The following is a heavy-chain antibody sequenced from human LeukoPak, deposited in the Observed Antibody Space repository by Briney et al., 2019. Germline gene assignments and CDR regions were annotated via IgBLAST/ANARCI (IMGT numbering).Heavy chain of an antibody. CDR3: AGGLKGAFDI. CDR2: ISYDGSNK. CDR1: GFTFSSYA. J-gene: IGHJ3*02. V-gene: IGHV3-30-3*01. Sequence: GGSLRLSCAASGFTFSSYAMHWVRQAPGKGLEWVAVISYDGSNKYYADSVKGRFTISRDNSKNTLYLQMNSLRAEDTAVYYCAGGLKGAFDIWGQGTMVTVSS. D-gene: IGHD3-16*01.